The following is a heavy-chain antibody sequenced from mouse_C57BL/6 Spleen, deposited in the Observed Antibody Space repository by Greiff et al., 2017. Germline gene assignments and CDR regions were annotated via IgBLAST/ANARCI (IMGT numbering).Heavy chain of an antibody. J-gene: IGHJ3*01. CDR3: ARVGLWDYDEFAY. Sequence: QVQLQQPGAELVKPGASVKMSCKASGYTFTSYWITWVKQRPGQGLEWIGDIYPGSGSTNYNEKFKSKATLTVDTSSSTAYMQLISLTSEDSAVYYCARVGLWDYDEFAYWGQGTLVTVSA. D-gene: IGHD2-4*01. V-gene: IGHV1-55*01. CDR1: GYTFTSYW. CDR2: IYPGSGST.